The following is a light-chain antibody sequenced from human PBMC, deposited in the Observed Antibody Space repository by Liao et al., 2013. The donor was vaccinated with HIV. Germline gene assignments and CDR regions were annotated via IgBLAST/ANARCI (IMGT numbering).Light chain of an antibody. J-gene: IGLJ2*01. Sequence: SYVLTQPPSVSVAPGQTARVTCGGDNIENYNVHWYQQKPGQAPALVISYDTERPTGIPERFSGSNSGNTATLTISRVDAEDEADYYCQVWDSISNQWVFGGGTLLTVL. CDR3: QVWDSISNQWV. CDR1: NIENYN. CDR2: YDT. V-gene: IGLV3-21*04.